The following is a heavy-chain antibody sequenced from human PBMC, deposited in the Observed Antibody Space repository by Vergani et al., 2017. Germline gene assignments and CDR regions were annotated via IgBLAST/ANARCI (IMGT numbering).Heavy chain of an antibody. CDR3: ARGNSLGSY. CDR2: ISGSGGST. J-gene: IGHJ4*02. D-gene: IGHD1-7*01. Sequence: EVQLLESGGGLVQPGGSLRLSCAASGFTFSSYAMSWVRQAPGKGLEWVSAISGSGGSTYYADSVKGRFTISRDNAKKSLYLQMNSLRGEDTAVYYCARGNSLGSYWGQGTLVTVSS. V-gene: IGHV3-23*01. CDR1: GFTFSSYA.